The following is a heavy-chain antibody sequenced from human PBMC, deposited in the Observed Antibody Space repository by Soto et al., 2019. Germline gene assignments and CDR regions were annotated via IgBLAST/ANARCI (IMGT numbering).Heavy chain of an antibody. J-gene: IGHJ4*02. V-gene: IGHV1-2*04. CDR1: GYTFTGYY. Sequence: ASVKVSCKASGYTFTGYYMHWVRQAPGQGLEWMGWINPNSGGTNYAQKFQGWVTMTRDTSISTAYMELSRLRSDDTAVYYCATRPPGGAFFGVFDYWSRGTLVTVSS. D-gene: IGHD3-10*01. CDR2: INPNSGGT. CDR3: ATRPPGGAFFGVFDY.